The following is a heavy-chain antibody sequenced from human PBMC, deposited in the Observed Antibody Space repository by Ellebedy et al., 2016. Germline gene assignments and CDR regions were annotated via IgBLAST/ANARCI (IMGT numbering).Heavy chain of an antibody. D-gene: IGHD6-13*01. Sequence: GESLKISXAASGFTFSNYWMTWVRQAPGKGLEWVANIKQDGSDKYYVDSVKGRFTISRDNAKNSLYLQMNSLRAEDTAVYFCARDQSRGIATIDYWGPGTLVTVSS. CDR3: ARDQSRGIATIDY. V-gene: IGHV3-7*01. CDR2: IKQDGSDK. CDR1: GFTFSNYW. J-gene: IGHJ4*02.